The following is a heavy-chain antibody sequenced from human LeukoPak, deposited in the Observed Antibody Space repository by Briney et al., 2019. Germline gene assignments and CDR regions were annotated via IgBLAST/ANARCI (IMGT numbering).Heavy chain of an antibody. D-gene: IGHD3-10*01. CDR3: ARLSAWFGELLDAFDI. J-gene: IGHJ3*02. CDR1: GGSFSGYY. Sequence: PSGTLSLTCAVYGGSFSGYYWSWIRQPPGKGLEWVGEINHSGSTNYNPSPKSRVTISVDTSKNQFSLKLSSVTAADTAVYYCARLSAWFGELLDAFDIWGQGTMVTVSS. V-gene: IGHV4-34*01. CDR2: INHSGST.